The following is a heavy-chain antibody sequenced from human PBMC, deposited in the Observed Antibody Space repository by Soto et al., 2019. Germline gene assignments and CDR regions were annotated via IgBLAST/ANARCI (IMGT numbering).Heavy chain of an antibody. CDR1: GYTFSVDI. CDR3: AKFPNPGSASSSYYVMDV. J-gene: IGHJ6*02. V-gene: IGHV1-69*02. CDR2: IIPILDIT. D-gene: IGHD7-27*01. Sequence: SPVKLACKTAGYTFSVDISTWVLQTTGQGLEWMGRIIPILDITYYAQRFQGRVTITADKSTSTAYMELSGLRSEDSAVYFCAKFPNPGSASSSYYVMDVWGQGTTVTVFS.